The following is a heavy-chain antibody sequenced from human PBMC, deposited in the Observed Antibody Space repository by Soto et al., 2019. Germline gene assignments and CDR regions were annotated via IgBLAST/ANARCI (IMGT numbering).Heavy chain of an antibody. V-gene: IGHV4-4*02. Sequence: SETLSLTCAVSGGSISSSNWWSWVRQPPGKGLEWIGEIYHSGSTNYNPSLKSRVTISVDKSKNQFSLKLSSVTAADTAVYYCARVKGYGEWLQKRDAFDIWGQGTMVTVSS. CDR1: GGSISSSNW. CDR3: ARVKGYGEWLQKRDAFDI. CDR2: IYHSGST. D-gene: IGHD5-12*01. J-gene: IGHJ3*02.